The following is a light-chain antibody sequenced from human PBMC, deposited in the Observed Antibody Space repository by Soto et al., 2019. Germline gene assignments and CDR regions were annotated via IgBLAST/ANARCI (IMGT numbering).Light chain of an antibody. Sequence: EIVLTQSPGSLSLSPGEGATLSCRASQSVSTTYLAWYQLKPGQAPRLVIYATSSRAAGIPDRFRGSGSGTEFTLTISSLEHEDVGVYFCRQYGNSPPYSFGQGTKLEIK. CDR3: RQYGNSPPYS. J-gene: IGKJ2*03. V-gene: IGKV3-20*01. CDR1: QSVSTTY. CDR2: ATS.